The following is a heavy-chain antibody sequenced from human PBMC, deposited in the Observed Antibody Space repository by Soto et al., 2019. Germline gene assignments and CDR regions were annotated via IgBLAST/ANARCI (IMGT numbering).Heavy chain of an antibody. Sequence: SETLSLTCVVYGGSFSGYYWSWIRQPPGKGLEWIGEINHSGSTNYNPSLKSRVTISIDTSKNQFSLKLSSVTAADTAVYYCARRQVYGSGRYLDPWGQGTLITVSS. V-gene: IGHV4-34*01. CDR3: ARRQVYGSGRYLDP. D-gene: IGHD3-10*01. CDR2: INHSGST. J-gene: IGHJ5*02. CDR1: GGSFSGYY.